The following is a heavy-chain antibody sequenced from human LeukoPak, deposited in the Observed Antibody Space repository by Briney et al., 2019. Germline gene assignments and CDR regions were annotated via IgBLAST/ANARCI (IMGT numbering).Heavy chain of an antibody. V-gene: IGHV3-30*18. Sequence: PGRSLRLSCAASGFTFSSYGVHWVRQAPGKGLEWVAVISYDGSNKYYADSVKDRFTISRDNSKYTLYLQMNSLRAEDTAVYYCAKDPRNIKWELLYAFDIWGQGTMVTVSS. CDR2: ISYDGSNK. J-gene: IGHJ3*02. CDR1: GFTFSSYG. CDR3: AKDPRNIKWELLYAFDI. D-gene: IGHD1-26*01.